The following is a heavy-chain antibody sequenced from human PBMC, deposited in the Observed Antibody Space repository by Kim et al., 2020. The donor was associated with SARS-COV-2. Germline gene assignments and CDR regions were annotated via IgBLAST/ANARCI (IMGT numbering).Heavy chain of an antibody. CDR2: ISGAGDII. J-gene: IGHJ4*01. CDR3: VRGDYGGFGRKPNFEY. Sequence: GGSLRLSCAASGFVFSDYYMSWIRQGPGMGLEWISWISGAGDIINYADSVKGRFTVSRDNAKNSVYRQMSSLIAEDTAVYYCVRGDYGGFGRKPNFEYWG. D-gene: IGHD4-17*01. CDR1: GFVFSDYY. V-gene: IGHV3-11*01.